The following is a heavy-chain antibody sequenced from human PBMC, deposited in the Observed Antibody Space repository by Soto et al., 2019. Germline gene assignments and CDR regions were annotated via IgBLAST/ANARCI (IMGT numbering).Heavy chain of an antibody. CDR1: GFTFSNVR. D-gene: IGHD2-21*02. Sequence: GSLRLSCAASGFTFSNVRMTWVRQPPGKGLEWVGHIESKTDGGATHYAAPTEGRFIISREDSINTLYLHMNSLKSEDTAVYYCATDYCADHPLLFAYWAQGSLVTVSS. CDR3: ATDYCADHPLLFAY. J-gene: IGHJ4*02. V-gene: IGHV3-15*04. CDR2: IESKTDGGAT.